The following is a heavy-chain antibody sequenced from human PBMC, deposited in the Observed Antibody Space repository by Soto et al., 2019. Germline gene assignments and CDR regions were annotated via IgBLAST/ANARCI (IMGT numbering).Heavy chain of an antibody. V-gene: IGHV4-39*07. CDR3: ARDPLGRDGYDY. D-gene: IGHD5-12*01. CDR1: GGSISSTTFY. Sequence: SETLSLTCSVSGGSISSTTFYWGWIRQPPRQGLELIGSISYRGSTSYNPSLKSRVTISVDTSKNQFSLKLSSVTAADTAVYYCARDPLGRDGYDYWGQGTLVTVSS. CDR2: ISYRGST. J-gene: IGHJ4*02.